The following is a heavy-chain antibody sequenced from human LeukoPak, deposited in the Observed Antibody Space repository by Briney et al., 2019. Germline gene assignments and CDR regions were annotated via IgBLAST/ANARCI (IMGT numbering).Heavy chain of an antibody. V-gene: IGHV3-23*01. CDR1: GFTFSNYA. D-gene: IGHD1-7*01. CDR2: ISGSGGST. CDR3: AKDPLSWNYLGFDY. J-gene: IGHJ4*02. Sequence: GGSLRLSCAASGFTFSNYAMSWVRQAPGKGLEWVSAISGSGGSTYYADSVKGRFTISRDNSKNTLYLQMNSLRAEDTAVYYCAKDPLSWNYLGFDYWGQGTLVTVSS.